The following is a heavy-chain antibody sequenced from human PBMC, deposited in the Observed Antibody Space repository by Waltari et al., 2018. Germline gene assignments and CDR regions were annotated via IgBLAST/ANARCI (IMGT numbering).Heavy chain of an antibody. Sequence: QVQLVQSGAEVEKPGSSVKVSCKASGGTFSSYAISWVRQAPGQGLEWMGVVIHIFVTAYYSQKVQVRVTITADESTSTAYMELSSLRSEDTAVYYCARLGEYSSSPRVWFDPWGQGTLVTVSS. CDR3: ARLGEYSSSPRVWFDP. V-gene: IGHV1-69*01. CDR1: GGTFSSYA. D-gene: IGHD6-6*01. J-gene: IGHJ5*02. CDR2: VIHIFVTA.